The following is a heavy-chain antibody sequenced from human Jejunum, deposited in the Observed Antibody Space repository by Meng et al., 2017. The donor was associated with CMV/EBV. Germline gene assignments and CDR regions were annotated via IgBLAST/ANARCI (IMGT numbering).Heavy chain of an antibody. CDR1: GFTFSSYW. CDR2: IKQDGSEI. J-gene: IGHJ2*01. Sequence: GFTFSSYWMSWVRQAPGKGLEWVANIKQDGSEIYYVDSIKGRFTVSRDNAKNSLYLQMNSLRADDTATYYCASISSLGPGIWHFDLWGRGTLVTVSS. D-gene: IGHD3-3*02. V-gene: IGHV3-7*01. CDR3: ASISSLGPGIWHFDL.